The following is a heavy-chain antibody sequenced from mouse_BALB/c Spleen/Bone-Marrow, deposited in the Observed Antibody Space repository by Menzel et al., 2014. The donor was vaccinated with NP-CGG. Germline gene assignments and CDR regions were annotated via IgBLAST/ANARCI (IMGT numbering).Heavy chain of an antibody. J-gene: IGHJ4*01. CDR2: ISSGGGST. CDR1: GFAFSSYD. Sequence: QLVESGGGLVKPGGSLKLSCAASGFAFSSYDMSWVRQTPEKRLEWVAYISSGGGSTYYPDTVKGRFTISRDNAKNTLYLQMSSLKSEDTAMYYCARTTPYAMDYWGQGTSVTVSS. V-gene: IGHV5-12-1*01. CDR3: ARTTPYAMDY. D-gene: IGHD5-5*01.